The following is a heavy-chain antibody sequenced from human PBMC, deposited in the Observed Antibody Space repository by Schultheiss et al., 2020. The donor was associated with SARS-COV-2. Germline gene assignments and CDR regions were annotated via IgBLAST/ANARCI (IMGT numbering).Heavy chain of an antibody. CDR1: GYSFTGYR. J-gene: IGHJ4*02. Sequence: GGSLRLSCKASGYSFTGYRLHWVRQAPGQGLEWMGWMNPNSGNTGYAQKFQGRVTMTRNTSISTAYMELSSLRSEDTAVYYCARGLRRWNEDYFDYWGQGTLVTVSS. V-gene: IGHV1-8*02. CDR2: MNPNSGNT. D-gene: IGHD1-1*01. CDR3: ARGLRRWNEDYFDY.